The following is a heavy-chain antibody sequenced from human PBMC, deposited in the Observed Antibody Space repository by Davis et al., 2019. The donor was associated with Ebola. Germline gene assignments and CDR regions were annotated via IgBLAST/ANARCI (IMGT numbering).Heavy chain of an antibody. Sequence: SVKVSCKASGCTFSSYAISWVRQAPGQGLEWMGRIIPILGIANYAQKFQGRITMTTDTSTSTAYMELRSLRSDDTARYYCARDVRGITGPSEYWGQGTLVTVSS. D-gene: IGHD1-1*01. J-gene: IGHJ4*02. CDR1: GCTFSSYA. V-gene: IGHV1-69*04. CDR3: ARDVRGITGPSEY. CDR2: IIPILGIA.